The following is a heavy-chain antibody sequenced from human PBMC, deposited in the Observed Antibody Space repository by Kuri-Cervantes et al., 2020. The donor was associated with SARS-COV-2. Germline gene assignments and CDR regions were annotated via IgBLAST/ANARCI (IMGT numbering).Heavy chain of an antibody. D-gene: IGHD3/OR15-3a*01. Sequence: SETLSLTCAVYGGSLSGYYWSWIRQPPGRGLEWIGEINHSGSTNYKASLKSRVTISVDTSKNQFSLKLSSVTAADTAVYYCARDRFFWTTVPYYYYMDVWGKGTTVTVSS. CDR3: ARDRFFWTTVPYYYYMDV. J-gene: IGHJ6*03. CDR2: INHSGST. CDR1: GGSLSGYY. V-gene: IGHV4-34*01.